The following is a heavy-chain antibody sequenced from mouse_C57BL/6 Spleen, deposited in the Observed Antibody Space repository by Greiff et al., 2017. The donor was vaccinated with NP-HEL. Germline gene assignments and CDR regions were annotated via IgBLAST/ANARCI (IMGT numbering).Heavy chain of an antibody. J-gene: IGHJ4*01. V-gene: IGHV1-62-2*01. Sequence: QVQLQQSGAELVKPGASVKLSCKASGYTFTEYTIHWVKQRSGQGLEWIGWVYPGSGSIKYNEKFKDKATMTADKSSSTVYMELSRLTSEDSAVYFCARHDLSSGYVGYAMDYWGQGTSVTVSS. CDR1: GYTFTEYT. D-gene: IGHD3-2*02. CDR3: ARHDLSSGYVGYAMDY. CDR2: VYPGSGSI.